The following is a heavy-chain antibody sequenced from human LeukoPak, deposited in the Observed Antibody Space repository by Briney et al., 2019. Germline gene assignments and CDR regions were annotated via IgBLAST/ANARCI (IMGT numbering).Heavy chain of an antibody. CDR2: ISYDGSNK. J-gene: IGHJ4*02. Sequence: PGGSLRLSCAASGFTFSSYAMHWVRQAPGKGLEWVAVISYDGSNKYYADSVKGRFTISRDNSKNTLYLQMNSLRAEDTAVYYCARDAGIQLWHDYWGQGMLVTVSS. D-gene: IGHD5-18*01. V-gene: IGHV3-30*04. CDR3: ARDAGIQLWHDY. CDR1: GFTFSSYA.